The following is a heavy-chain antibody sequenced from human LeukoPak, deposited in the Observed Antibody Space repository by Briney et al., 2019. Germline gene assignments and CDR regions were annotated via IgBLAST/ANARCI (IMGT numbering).Heavy chain of an antibody. CDR1: GGSFSGYY. V-gene: IGHV4-34*01. Sequence: PSETLSLTCAVYGGSFSGYYWSWIRQPPGKGLEWIGEINHSRSTNYNPSLKSRVTISVDTSKNQFSLKLSSVTAADTAVYYCARETYYYDSSGSPVHWYFDLWGRGTLVTVSS. D-gene: IGHD3-22*01. J-gene: IGHJ2*01. CDR2: INHSRST. CDR3: ARETYYYDSSGSPVHWYFDL.